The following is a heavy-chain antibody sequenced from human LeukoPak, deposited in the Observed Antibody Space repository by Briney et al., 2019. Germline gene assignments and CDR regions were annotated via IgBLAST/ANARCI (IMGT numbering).Heavy chain of an antibody. Sequence: GGSLRLSCAASGFTFRSYAVSWVRQAPGKGLEWVSAISGSGGSTYYADSVKGRFTISRDNAKNSLYLQMNSLRAEDTAVYYCARAPGLYPKNYYGMDVWGQGTTVTVSS. D-gene: IGHD2/OR15-2a*01. J-gene: IGHJ6*02. V-gene: IGHV3-23*01. CDR3: ARAPGLYPKNYYGMDV. CDR1: GFTFRSYA. CDR2: ISGSGGST.